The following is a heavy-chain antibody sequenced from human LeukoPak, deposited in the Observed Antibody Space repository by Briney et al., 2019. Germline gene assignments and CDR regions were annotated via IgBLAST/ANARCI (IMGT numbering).Heavy chain of an antibody. CDR1: SVPVSSDSYY. V-gene: IGHV4-61*01. Sequence: PSETLSLTCAVSSVPVSSDSYYWTWIRRAPGKGLEWIGCINSSGDTIYSPSLKSRVTISIDTSKNQFSLKLSSVTAADTAVYYCASLYYYDSSGYFPHDYWGQGTLVTVSS. CDR3: ASLYYYDSSGYFPHDY. J-gene: IGHJ4*02. CDR2: INSSGDT. D-gene: IGHD3-22*01.